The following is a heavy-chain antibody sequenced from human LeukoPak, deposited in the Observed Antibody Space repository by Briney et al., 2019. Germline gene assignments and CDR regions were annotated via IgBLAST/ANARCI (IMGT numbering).Heavy chain of an antibody. CDR2: ISSSSSYI. D-gene: IGHD3-16*01. CDR1: GFTFSSCS. V-gene: IGHV3-21*01. Sequence: GGSLRLSCAASGFTFSSCSMNWVRQAPGKGLEWVSSISSSSSYISYADSVKGRLTISRDNAKNSLCLQMNSLRAEDTAVYYCAREDRVLGIFDSWGQGTLVTVSS. CDR3: AREDRVLGIFDS. J-gene: IGHJ4*02.